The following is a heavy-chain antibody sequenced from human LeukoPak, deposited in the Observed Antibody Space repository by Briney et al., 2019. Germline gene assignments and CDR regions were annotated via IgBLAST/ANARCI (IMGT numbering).Heavy chain of an antibody. CDR2: ISGSGGST. Sequence: GGSLRLSCAASGFTFSSYAMSWVRQAPGKGLEWVSAISGSGGSTYYADSVKGRFTISRDNAKNSLYLQMNSLRAEDTALYYCAKDIALLPWVAFDIWGQGTMVTVSS. J-gene: IGHJ3*02. V-gene: IGHV3-23*01. CDR3: AKDIALLPWVAFDI. D-gene: IGHD3-10*01. CDR1: GFTFSSYA.